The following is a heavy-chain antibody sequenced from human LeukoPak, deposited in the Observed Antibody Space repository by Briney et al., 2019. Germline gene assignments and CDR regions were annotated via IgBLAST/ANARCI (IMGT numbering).Heavy chain of an antibody. CDR2: IKQDGSEK. V-gene: IGHV3-7*01. J-gene: IGHJ4*02. CDR1: GLTFSSYW. D-gene: IGHD6-13*01. CDR3: ASNDLIAAAGAPFDY. Sequence: GGSLRLSCAASGLTFSSYWMSWVRQAPGKGLEWVANIKQDGSEKYYVDSVKGRFTISRDNAKNSLYLQMNSLRAEDTAVYYCASNDLIAAAGAPFDYWGQGTLVTVSS.